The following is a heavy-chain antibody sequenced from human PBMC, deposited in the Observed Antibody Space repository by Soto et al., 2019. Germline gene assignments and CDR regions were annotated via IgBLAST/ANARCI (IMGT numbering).Heavy chain of an antibody. D-gene: IGHD5-18*01. CDR3: AKVEGGYSYGVYYYYGMDI. CDR2: ISPTGDNI. V-gene: IGHV3-48*03. CDR1: GFTLSSYE. J-gene: IGHJ6*02. Sequence: GGSLRLSCAASGFTLSSYEMNCVRQAPGKGLGWISYISPTGDNIYYADSVKGWFTISRDNSKSTLYLQMNSLRAEDTAVYYCAKVEGGYSYGVYYYYGMDIWGLGTTVTVSS.